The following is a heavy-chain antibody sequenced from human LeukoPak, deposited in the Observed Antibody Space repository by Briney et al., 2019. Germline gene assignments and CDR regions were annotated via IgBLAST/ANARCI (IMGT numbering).Heavy chain of an antibody. D-gene: IGHD6-19*01. CDR1: GGSISSYY. J-gene: IGHJ5*02. V-gene: IGHV4-59*08. CDR3: ARQVEEQWLAHGNWFDP. CDR2: IYYSGST. Sequence: SETLSLTCTVSGGSISSYYWSWIRQPPGKGLEWIGYIYYSGSTNYNPSLKSRVTISVDTSKNQFSLKLSSVTAADTAVYYCARQVEEQWLAHGNWFDPWGQGTLVTVSS.